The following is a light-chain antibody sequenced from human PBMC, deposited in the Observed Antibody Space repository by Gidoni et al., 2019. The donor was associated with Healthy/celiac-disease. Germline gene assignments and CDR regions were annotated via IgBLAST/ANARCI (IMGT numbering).Light chain of an antibody. CDR2: CAS. Sequence: EIVITQSQATLSESPGERATLSCKASQSVSRNLAWYQQKPGQAPRLLIYCASTRAIGIPTRFSGSRSETEFTLTISSLQSEDFAVYYCQQYNNWPPWTFXQXTKVEIK. J-gene: IGKJ1*01. V-gene: IGKV3-15*01. CDR3: QQYNNWPPWT. CDR1: QSVSRN.